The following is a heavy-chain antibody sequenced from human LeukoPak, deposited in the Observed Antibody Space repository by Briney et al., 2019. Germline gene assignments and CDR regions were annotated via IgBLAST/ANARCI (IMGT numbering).Heavy chain of an antibody. J-gene: IGHJ4*02. CDR2: ISGDGSVT. D-gene: IGHD1-14*01. V-gene: IGHV3-43*02. CDR1: GFTFNDYP. Sequence: PGGSLRLSCAASGFTFNDYPMHWVRQAPGKGLEWVSFISGDGSVTYYADSVKGRFTISRDNSKNSLYLQMNSLRLEDTAFYYCATGSQPGTTFDYWGQGTLVTASS. CDR3: ATGSQPGTTFDY.